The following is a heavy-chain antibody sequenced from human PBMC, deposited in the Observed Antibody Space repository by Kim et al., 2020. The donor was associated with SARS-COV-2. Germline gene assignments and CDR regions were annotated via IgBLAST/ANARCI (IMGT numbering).Heavy chain of an antibody. CDR2: VYYSGTT. D-gene: IGHD3-10*01. CDR1: GDSTSTSGFY. CDR3: ATLLGSGSAFEY. V-gene: IGHV4-39*01. J-gene: IGHJ4*02. Sequence: SETLSLTCTVSGDSTSTSGFYWVWIRQPPGKGLEGIGSVYYSGTTNYSPTLRSRYTMSVDTSKNQFSLKLSYLTAADTAVYYCATLLGSGSAFEYWGQGT.